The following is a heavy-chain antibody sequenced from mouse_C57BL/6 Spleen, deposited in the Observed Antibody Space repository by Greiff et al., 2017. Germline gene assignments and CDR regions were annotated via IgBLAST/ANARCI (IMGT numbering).Heavy chain of an antibody. V-gene: IGHV5-16*01. D-gene: IGHD1-1*01. J-gene: IGHJ4*01. CDR1: GFTFSDYY. CDR2: INYDGSST. Sequence: EVKLVESEGGLVQPGSSMTLSCTASGFTFSDYYMAWVRQVPEKGLEWVANINYDGSSTYYLDSLKSRFIISRDNAKNILYLQMSSLKSEDTATYYCARAYGGAMDYWGQGTSVTVSS. CDR3: ARAYGGAMDY.